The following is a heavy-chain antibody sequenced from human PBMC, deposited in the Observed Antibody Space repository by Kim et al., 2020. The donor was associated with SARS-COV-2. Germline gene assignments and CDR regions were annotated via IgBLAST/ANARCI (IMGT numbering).Heavy chain of an antibody. J-gene: IGHJ4*02. CDR2: ISYSGST. CDR3: ARTYYDILTSPYYFDY. D-gene: IGHD3-9*01. CDR1: GGSISSFY. V-gene: IGHV4-59*01. Sequence: SETLSLTCTVSGGSISSFYWSWIRQPPGKGLEWIGYISYSGSTNCNPSLKSRVTISLDTSKNRFSLQLSSVTTADTAVYYCARTYYDILTSPYYFDYWGQGTLVTVSS.